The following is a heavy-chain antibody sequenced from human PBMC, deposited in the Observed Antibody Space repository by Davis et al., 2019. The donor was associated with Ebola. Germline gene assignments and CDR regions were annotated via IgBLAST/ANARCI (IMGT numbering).Heavy chain of an antibody. D-gene: IGHD2-15*01. CDR1: GSTVSTNY. V-gene: IGHV3-66*02. J-gene: IGHJ4*02. CDR3: AGSSIRHGDLWYSLDY. CDR2: IYSGGNT. Sequence: PGGSLRPSFAAPGSTVSTNYMTWVRQAPGKGLEWVSVIYSGGNTYYGDSVKGRFTISRDNSKNTLFLQMNSLRAEDSAVYYCAGSSIRHGDLWYSLDYWGRGTLVTVSS.